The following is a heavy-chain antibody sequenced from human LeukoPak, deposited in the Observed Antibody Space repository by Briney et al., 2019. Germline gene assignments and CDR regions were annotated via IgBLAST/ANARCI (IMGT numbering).Heavy chain of an antibody. D-gene: IGHD2-21*01. CDR3: ARGGRCGDEKCYSGLPDY. V-gene: IGHV3-30-3*01. CDR1: GFTFGFYG. CDR2: ISSDGTDQ. Sequence: GGSLRLSCSGSGFTFGFYGVHWVRQAPGKGLEWVAVISSDGTDQRYADSMKGRSSISRDNSKNTVSLQRHSLRVEDTAVYYCARGGRCGDEKCYSGLPDYWGQGTRVTVSS. J-gene: IGHJ4*02.